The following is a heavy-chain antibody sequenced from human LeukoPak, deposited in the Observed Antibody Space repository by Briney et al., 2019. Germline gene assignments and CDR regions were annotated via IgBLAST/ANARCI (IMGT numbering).Heavy chain of an antibody. CDR2: ISGSGSST. V-gene: IGHV3-23*01. Sequence: WESLSLSCAASGFSFSTYAMSWVRQAPRRGLEWVSVISGSGSSTYYADSAQGRFTISRANTTNTLYLQMNSPRAEDTTAYYCAKEMATIRSIDVGGQGTMVTVSS. D-gene: IGHD5-24*01. CDR3: AKEMATIRSIDV. CDR1: GFSFSTYA. J-gene: IGHJ3*01.